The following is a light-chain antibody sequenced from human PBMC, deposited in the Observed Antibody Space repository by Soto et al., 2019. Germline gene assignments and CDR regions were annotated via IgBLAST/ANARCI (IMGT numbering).Light chain of an antibody. V-gene: IGKV4-1*01. CDR3: QQYYRIPHT. CDR2: WAS. Sequence: DIVMTQSPDSLAVSLGERATINCKSSQSVLSSSNNKNFLAWYQQKPGQSPKLLIYWASTRESGVPDRFSGSGSGTDFTLTISSLQAEDVAVYYCQQYYRIPHTFGQGTKLDI. J-gene: IGKJ2*01. CDR1: QSVLSSSNNKNF.